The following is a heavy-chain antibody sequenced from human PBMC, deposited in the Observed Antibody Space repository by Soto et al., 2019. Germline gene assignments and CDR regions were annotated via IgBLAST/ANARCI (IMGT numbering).Heavy chain of an antibody. CDR1: GGSISSYY. J-gene: IGHJ6*03. CDR2: IYNSGTT. V-gene: IGHV4-59*08. Sequence: NPSETLSLTCTVSGGSISSYYWTWVRQAPGKGLEWIGYIYNSGTTYYNPSLKSRVTISVDTSKNQFSLKLSSVTAADTAVYYCARARRTVTRFVEYYYYKDVWGKGTTVTVSS. D-gene: IGHD4-4*01. CDR3: ARARRTVTRFVEYYYYKDV.